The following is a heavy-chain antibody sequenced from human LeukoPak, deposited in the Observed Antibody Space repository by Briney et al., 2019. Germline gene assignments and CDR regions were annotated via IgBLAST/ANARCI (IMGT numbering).Heavy chain of an antibody. CDR2: IASDGSST. CDR1: GFTFSSYG. Sequence: GGSLRLSRAASGFTFSSYGMNWVRQAPGKGLVWVSRIASDGSSTTYADSVKGRFSISRDNAKNTLYLQMNSLRVEDTAVYYCARGRPHGNDYWGQGTLVTVSS. V-gene: IGHV3-74*01. D-gene: IGHD4-23*01. J-gene: IGHJ4*02. CDR3: ARGRPHGNDY.